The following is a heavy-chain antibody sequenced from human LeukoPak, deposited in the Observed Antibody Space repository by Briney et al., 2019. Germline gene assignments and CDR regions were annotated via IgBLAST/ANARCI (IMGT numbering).Heavy chain of an antibody. CDR1: GYSFTNYW. J-gene: IGHJ4*02. CDR2: ISPSDGDT. Sequence: ASVKVSCKASGYSFTNYWMHWVRQAPGQGLEWMGIISPSDGDTNYAHKFQGRVTMTRDTSTSIVYVELSSLRSEDTAVYYCARGGYCSSTSCYAEGYYFDYWGRGSLVTVSS. V-gene: IGHV1-46*01. CDR3: ARGGYCSSTSCYAEGYYFDY. D-gene: IGHD2-2*01.